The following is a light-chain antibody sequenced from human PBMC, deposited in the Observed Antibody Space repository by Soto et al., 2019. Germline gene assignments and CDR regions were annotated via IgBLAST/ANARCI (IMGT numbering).Light chain of an antibody. CDR2: EVS. CDR1: SSDVGAYKY. Sequence: QSVLTQPPSVSVSPGQSVTISCTGTSSDVGAYKYVSWYQQHPGKAPKLMIYEVSNRPSGVSNRFSGSKSGNTASLTISGLQADDEADYYCNSYAGDIIRFVFGTGTKVTVL. CDR3: NSYAGDIIRFV. J-gene: IGLJ1*01. V-gene: IGLV2-14*01.